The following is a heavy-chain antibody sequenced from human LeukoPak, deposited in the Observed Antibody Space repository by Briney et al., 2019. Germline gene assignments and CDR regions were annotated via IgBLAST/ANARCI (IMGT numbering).Heavy chain of an antibody. D-gene: IGHD3-10*01. CDR3: AKDIGSYYDY. CDR1: GFTFSSYW. Sequence: PGGSLRLSCAASGFTFSSYWMHWVRQAPGKGLVWVSRIKSDGSSTSYAEFVKGRLTISRDDAKNTLYLQMNSLRAEDTAVYYCAKDIGSYYDYWGQGILVTVSS. J-gene: IGHJ4*02. V-gene: IGHV3-74*01. CDR2: IKSDGSST.